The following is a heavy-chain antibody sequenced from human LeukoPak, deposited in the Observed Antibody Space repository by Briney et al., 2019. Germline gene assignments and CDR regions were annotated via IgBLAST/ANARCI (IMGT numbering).Heavy chain of an antibody. CDR3: ARDWYYGSGSAVDY. CDR1: GGSISSSSYY. D-gene: IGHD3-10*01. CDR2: IYYSGTT. Sequence: PSETLSLTCTVSGGSISSSSYYWGWIRQPPGKGLEWIGSIYYSGTTYYNPSLKSRVTISVDTSKNQFSLKLSSVTAADTAMYYCARDWYYGSGSAVDYWGQGTLVTVSS. J-gene: IGHJ4*02. V-gene: IGHV4-39*07.